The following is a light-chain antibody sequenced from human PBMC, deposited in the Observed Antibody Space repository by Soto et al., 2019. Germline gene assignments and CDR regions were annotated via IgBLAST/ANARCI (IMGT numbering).Light chain of an antibody. J-gene: IGLJ1*01. CDR2: GNS. CDR3: QSYDSSLSRYV. Sequence: QSVLTQPPSVSGAPGQRVTISCTGSSSNIGAGYDVHWYQQLPGTAPKLLIYGNSNRPSGVPDRFSASKSGTSASLAITGLQAEDEADYYCQSYDSSLSRYVFGTGTKGTVL. V-gene: IGLV1-40*01. CDR1: SSNIGAGYD.